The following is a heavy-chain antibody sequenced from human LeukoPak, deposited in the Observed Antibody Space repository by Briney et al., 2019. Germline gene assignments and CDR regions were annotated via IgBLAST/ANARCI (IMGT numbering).Heavy chain of an antibody. Sequence: GGSLRLSCAASGFTFSSYSMNWVRQAPGKGLEWVSSISSSSYIYYADSVKGRFTISRDNAKNSLYLQMNSLRAEDTAVYYCARDSRPAATIPEGYFDYWGQGTLVTVSS. J-gene: IGHJ4*02. D-gene: IGHD2-2*01. V-gene: IGHV3-21*01. CDR1: GFTFSSYS. CDR2: ISSSSYI. CDR3: ARDSRPAATIPEGYFDY.